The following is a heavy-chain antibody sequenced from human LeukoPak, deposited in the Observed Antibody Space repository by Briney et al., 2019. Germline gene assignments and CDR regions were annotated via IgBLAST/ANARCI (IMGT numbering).Heavy chain of an antibody. D-gene: IGHD6-6*01. CDR1: GGSISSGSYY. J-gene: IGHJ3*02. V-gene: IGHV4-61*02. CDR2: IYSSGST. CDR3: ARDLRDSSSSGAFDI. Sequence: SETLSLTCTVAGGSISSGSYYWGWIRQPGGKGLEWLGRIYSSGSTNHNTSLKSRVTISVDTTKNQFSLKLSSVTAADTAVYYCARDLRDSSSSGAFDIWGQGTMVTVSS.